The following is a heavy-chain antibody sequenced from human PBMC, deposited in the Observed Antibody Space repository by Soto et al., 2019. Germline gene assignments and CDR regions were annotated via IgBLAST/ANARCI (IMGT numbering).Heavy chain of an antibody. D-gene: IGHD2-2*03. CDR3: ARLDGRNWFDP. CDR1: GDSIRSINNY. V-gene: IGHV4-39*07. Sequence: PSETLSLTCTVSGDSIRSINNYWGWIRQPPGKGLEWIGNIYYDGSTFYTPSLKGRVAMAIYTSKSQVSLKLSSVTAADTAVYYCARLDGRNWFDPWGQGTLVTVSS. CDR2: IYYDGST. J-gene: IGHJ5*02.